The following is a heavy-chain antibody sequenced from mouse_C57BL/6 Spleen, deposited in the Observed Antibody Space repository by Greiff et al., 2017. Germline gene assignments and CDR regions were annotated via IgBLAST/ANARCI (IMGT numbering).Heavy chain of an antibody. J-gene: IGHJ2*01. CDR3: ARKEDSGGYFDY. V-gene: IGHV1-4*01. CDR2: INPSSGYT. D-gene: IGHD3-2*02. CDR1: GYTFTSYT. Sequence: QVQLQPSGAELARPGASVKMSCKASGYTFTSYTMHWVKQRPGQGLEWIGYINPSSGYTKYNQKFKDKATLTADKSSSTAYMQLSSLTSEDSAVYYCARKEDSGGYFDYWGQGTTLTVSS.